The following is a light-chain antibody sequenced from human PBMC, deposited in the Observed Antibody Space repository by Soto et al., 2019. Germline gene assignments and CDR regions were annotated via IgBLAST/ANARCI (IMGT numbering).Light chain of an antibody. J-gene: IGKJ4*01. CDR3: QQHNNWPLT. Sequence: ETVMTQSPATLSVSPGERVTLSCRASQSVSSNLDWYQQKPGQAPRLLIYRASTRATGIPARFSGSGSGTEFTLTISSLQSEDFAVYYCQQHNNWPLTFGGGTKVEIK. CDR1: QSVSSN. CDR2: RAS. V-gene: IGKV3-15*01.